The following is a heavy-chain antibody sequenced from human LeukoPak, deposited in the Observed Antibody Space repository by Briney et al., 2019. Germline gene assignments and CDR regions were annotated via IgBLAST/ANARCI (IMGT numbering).Heavy chain of an antibody. D-gene: IGHD6-19*01. CDR3: ARERYSSGWYQYYYYYYMDV. Sequence: PGGSLRLSCAASGFTFDDYGMSWVRQAPGKGLEWVSGINWNGGSTGYADSVKGRFTISRDNAKNSLYLQMNSLRAEDTALHYCARERYSSGWYQYYYYYYMDVWGKGTTVTVSS. V-gene: IGHV3-20*04. CDR1: GFTFDDYG. J-gene: IGHJ6*03. CDR2: INWNGGST.